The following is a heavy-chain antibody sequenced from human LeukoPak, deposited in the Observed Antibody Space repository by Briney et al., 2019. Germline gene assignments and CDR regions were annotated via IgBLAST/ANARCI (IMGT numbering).Heavy chain of an antibody. CDR2: MNPNSGNT. J-gene: IGHJ4*02. V-gene: IGHV1-8*03. CDR3: AGDKTTGGWYEFDY. Sequence: ASVKVSCKASGYTFTSYDINWVRQATGQGLEWMGWMNPNSGNTGYAQKFQGRVTITRNTSISTAYMELSSLRSEDTAVYYCAGDKTTGGWYEFDYWGQGTLVTVSS. D-gene: IGHD6-19*01. CDR1: GYTFTSYD.